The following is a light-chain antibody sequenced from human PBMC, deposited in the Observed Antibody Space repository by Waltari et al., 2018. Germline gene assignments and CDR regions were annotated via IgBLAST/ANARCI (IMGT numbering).Light chain of an antibody. CDR2: WAS. CDR3: QQYYSTPWT. V-gene: IGKV4-1*01. Sequence: DIVMTQSPDSLAVSVGERATINCKSSQSVLYSSNNKSYLAWYQHKPGQPPKLLIYWASTRESGVPDRFSGSGSGTDFTLTISSLQAEDVAVYYCQQYYSTPWTFGQGTKVEI. J-gene: IGKJ1*01. CDR1: QSVLYSSNNKSY.